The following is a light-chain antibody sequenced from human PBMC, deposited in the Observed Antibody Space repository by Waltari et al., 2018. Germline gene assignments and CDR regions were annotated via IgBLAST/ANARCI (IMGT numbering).Light chain of an antibody. CDR2: GAS. CDR1: QSVANN. CDR3: QQYNNWPFT. J-gene: IGKJ3*01. Sequence: ETVMTQSPATLSVSPGERATLSCRASQSVANNLAWYQQTSGQAPRLLIHGASTRATGIPARFRGSGSGTEFTLTISSLQSEDLAVYYCQQYNNWPFTFGPGTKVDI. V-gene: IGKV3-15*01.